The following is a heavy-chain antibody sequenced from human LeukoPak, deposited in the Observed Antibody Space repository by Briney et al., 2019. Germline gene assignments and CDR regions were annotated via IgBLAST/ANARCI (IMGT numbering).Heavy chain of an antibody. V-gene: IGHV5-51*01. J-gene: IGHJ4*02. D-gene: IGHD3-10*01. Sequence: HGKSLNISCKCSGYSFSSYWIGWARHMPGKGLEWIGIIYPGDSDTRYSPSFQGQVTISADKSISTAYLQWSSLKASDTAMYYCARQGYDSGSYSIDYWGQGTLVTVSS. CDR2: IYPGDSDT. CDR3: ARQGYDSGSYSIDY. CDR1: GYSFSSYW.